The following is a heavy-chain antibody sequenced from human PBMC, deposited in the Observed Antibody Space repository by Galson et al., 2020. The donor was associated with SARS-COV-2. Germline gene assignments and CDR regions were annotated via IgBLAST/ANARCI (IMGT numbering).Heavy chain of an antibody. CDR3: ARCFKGLLLWFGELGPWFDP. CDR1: GFSLSTSGMC. D-gene: IGHD3-10*01. J-gene: IGHJ5*02. V-gene: IGHV2-70*11. CDR2: IDWDDDK. Sequence: SGPTLVKPTQTLTLTCTFSGFSLSTSGMCVSWIRQPPGKALEWLARIDWDDDKYYSTSLKTRLTISKDTSKNQVVLTMTNMDPVDTATYYCARCFKGLLLWFGELGPWFDPWGQGTLVTVSS.